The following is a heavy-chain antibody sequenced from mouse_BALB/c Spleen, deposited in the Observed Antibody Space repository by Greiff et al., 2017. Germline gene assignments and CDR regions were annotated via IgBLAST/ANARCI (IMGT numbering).Heavy chain of an antibody. CDR3: ARGAITYAMDY. J-gene: IGHJ4*01. V-gene: IGHV2-6-7*01. CDR1: GFSLTGYG. D-gene: IGHD1-1*01. Sequence: QVQLKESGPGLVAPSQSLSITCTVSGFSLTGYGVNWVRQPPGKGLEWLGMIWGDGSTDYNSALKSRLSISKDNSKSQVFLKMNSLQTDDTARYYCARGAITYAMDYWGQGTSVTVSS. CDR2: IWGDGST.